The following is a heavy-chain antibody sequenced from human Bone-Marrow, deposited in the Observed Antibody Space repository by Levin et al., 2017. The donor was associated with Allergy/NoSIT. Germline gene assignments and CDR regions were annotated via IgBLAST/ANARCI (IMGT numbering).Heavy chain of an antibody. CDR3: ASLKVYSSTESR. V-gene: IGHV3-11*01. CDR2: ISSSGSTI. CDR1: GFTFSDYY. Sequence: GESLKISCAASGFTFSDYYMSWIRQAPGKGLEWVSYISSSGSTIYYADSVKGRFTISRDNAKNSLYLQMNSLRAEDTAVYYCASLKVYSSTESRWGQATLVTVSS. D-gene: IGHD6-13*01. J-gene: IGHJ4*02.